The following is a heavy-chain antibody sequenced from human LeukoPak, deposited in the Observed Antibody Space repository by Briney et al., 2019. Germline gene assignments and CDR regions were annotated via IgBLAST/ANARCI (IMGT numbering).Heavy chain of an antibody. CDR2: IYTSGST. J-gene: IGHJ5*02. CDR1: RGSISSSSHY. CDR3: ARDLTGSWFDP. Sequence: SETLSLTCTVSRGSISSSSHYRVWIRQPPGKGLEWIGTIYTSGSTNYNPSLKSRVTMSVDTSKNQFSLKLSSVTAADTAVYYCARDLTGSWFDPWDQGTLVTVSS. V-gene: IGHV4-39*07. D-gene: IGHD3-10*01.